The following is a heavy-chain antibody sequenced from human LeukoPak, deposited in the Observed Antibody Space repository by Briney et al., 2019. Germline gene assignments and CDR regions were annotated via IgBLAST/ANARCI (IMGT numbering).Heavy chain of an antibody. CDR2: IYYSGST. CDR1: GGSISSSSYY. Sequence: SETLSLTCTVSGGSISSSSYYWGWIRQPPGKGLEWIGSIYYSGSTYYNPPLKSRVTISVDTSKNQFSLKLSSVTAADTAVYYCAANWFDPWGQGTLVTVSS. J-gene: IGHJ5*02. CDR3: AANWFDP. V-gene: IGHV4-39*01.